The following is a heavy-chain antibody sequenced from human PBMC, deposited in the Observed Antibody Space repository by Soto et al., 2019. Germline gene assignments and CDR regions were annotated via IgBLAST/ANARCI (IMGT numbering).Heavy chain of an antibody. J-gene: IGHJ3*02. CDR3: ARPAMVAPPDAFQI. V-gene: IGHV4-39*02. CDR2: IYYSGSR. CDR1: GDSIRSSGHY. Sequence: QLQLQESGPELVKPSETLSLTCTVSGDSIRSSGHYWGWIRQPPGRGLEWIASIYYSGSRYHNPSLKSRVTISVDTSKNHFSLKLSSVTAADTAIYYCARPAMVAPPDAFQIWGQGTMVNVSA. D-gene: IGHD5-18*01.